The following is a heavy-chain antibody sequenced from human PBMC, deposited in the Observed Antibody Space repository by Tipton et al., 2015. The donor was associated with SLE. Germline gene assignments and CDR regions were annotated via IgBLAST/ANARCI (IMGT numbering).Heavy chain of an antibody. D-gene: IGHD6-13*01. CDR2: IKEDGSEK. V-gene: IGHV3-7*01. CDR1: GFSFSNYW. Sequence: SLRLSCAASGFSFSNYWMTWVRQAPGKGLEWVANIKEDGSEKYYVDSVKGRFTISRDNSKNTLYLQMNSLRAEDTAVYYCAKDAAAGTPYCYYYGMDVWGQGTTVTVSS. CDR3: AKDAAAGTPYCYYYGMDV. J-gene: IGHJ6*02.